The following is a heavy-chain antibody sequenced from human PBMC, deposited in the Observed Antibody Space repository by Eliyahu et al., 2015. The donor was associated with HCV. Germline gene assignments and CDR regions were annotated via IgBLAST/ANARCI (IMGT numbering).Heavy chain of an antibody. J-gene: IGHJ6*02. V-gene: IGHV1-69*04. D-gene: IGHD3-16*01. CDR2: IIPIVDIA. CDR3: ARVKVDVTVEGGKGSFYYNYAMDV. CDR1: GGSFENDA. Sequence: ELKRPGSSVKVSCKPSGGSFENDAISWVRQAPGQGPEWLGRIIPIVDIANYAQKFQGRVTITVDKSTTTVNMELRRLTTEDTATYYCARVKVDVTVEGGKGSFYYNYAMDVWGQGTTVTVSS.